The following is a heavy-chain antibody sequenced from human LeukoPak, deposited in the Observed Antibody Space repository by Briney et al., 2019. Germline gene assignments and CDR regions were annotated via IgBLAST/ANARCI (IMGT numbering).Heavy chain of an antibody. CDR3: ARRDSGNMYGY. Sequence: ASVKVSCKASGYTFTSYGICWVRQAPGQGLEWMGWISAYNGNTNYAQKLQGRVTVTTDTSTSTAYMELRSLRSDDTAVYYCARRDSGNMYGYWGQGTLVTVSS. D-gene: IGHD3-10*01. V-gene: IGHV1-18*01. CDR2: ISAYNGNT. J-gene: IGHJ4*02. CDR1: GYTFTSYG.